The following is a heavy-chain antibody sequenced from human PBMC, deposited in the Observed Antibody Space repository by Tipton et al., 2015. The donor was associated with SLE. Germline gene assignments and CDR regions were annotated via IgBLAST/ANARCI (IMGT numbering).Heavy chain of an antibody. Sequence: TLSLTCTVSGGSISSHYWSWIRQPPGKGLEWIGYIYYSGSTNYNPSLKSRVTISVDTSKNQFSLKLSSVTAADTAVYYCARVIIPYSSGWHRAFDIWGQGTMVTVSS. CDR3: ARVIIPYSSGWHRAFDI. CDR2: IYYSGST. J-gene: IGHJ3*02. CDR1: GGSISSHY. V-gene: IGHV4-59*11. D-gene: IGHD6-25*01.